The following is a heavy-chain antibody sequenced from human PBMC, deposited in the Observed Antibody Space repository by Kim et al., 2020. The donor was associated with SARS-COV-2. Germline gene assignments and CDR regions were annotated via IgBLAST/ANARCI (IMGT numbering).Heavy chain of an antibody. J-gene: IGHJ4*02. V-gene: IGHV3-23*01. D-gene: IGHD6-19*01. CDR3: AKGGYSRGCYSLDS. CDR2: ISGSGGST. CDR1: GFTFSSYA. Sequence: GGSLRLSCAASGFTFSSYAMSWVRQAPGKGVEWVSAISGSGGSTYYADSVKGRFTISRDNSKNTLYLQMNSLRAEDTAVYDCAKGGYSRGCYSLDSWGQGTLVTISS.